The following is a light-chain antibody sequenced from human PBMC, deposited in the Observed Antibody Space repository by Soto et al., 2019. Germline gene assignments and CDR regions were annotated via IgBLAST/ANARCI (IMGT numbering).Light chain of an antibody. V-gene: IGKV3-20*01. J-gene: IGKJ3*01. CDR1: QSVSSNN. Sequence: IVLTQSPGTLSLSPGERATLSCRASQSVSSNNLAWYQQRPGQAPRVVIYGASTRATGIPERFSGSGSGTAFTLTISRLEPEDFAVHYCQQYGRSPFTFGRGTKVDIX. CDR3: QQYGRSPFT. CDR2: GAS.